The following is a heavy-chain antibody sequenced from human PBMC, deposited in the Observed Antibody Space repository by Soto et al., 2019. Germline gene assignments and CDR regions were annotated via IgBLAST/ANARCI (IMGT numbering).Heavy chain of an antibody. J-gene: IGHJ1*01. D-gene: IGHD6-19*01. Sequence: EVQLLESGGGLVQPGGSLRLSCAASGFTFSSYAMSWVRQAPAKGLEWVSAISGRGGSTYYADSVKGRFTISRDTFKNTLYLQMNSLRAENTAIYYGAKSIAVAGPGGYFQHWGQGILVTVSS. CDR3: AKSIAVAGPGGYFQH. CDR1: GFTFSSYA. V-gene: IGHV3-23*01. CDR2: ISGRGGST.